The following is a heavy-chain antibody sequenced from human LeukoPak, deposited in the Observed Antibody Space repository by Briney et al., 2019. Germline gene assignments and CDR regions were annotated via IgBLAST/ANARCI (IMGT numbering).Heavy chain of an antibody. J-gene: IGHJ4*02. D-gene: IGHD6-19*01. CDR1: GGSISNYY. CDR3: ARDMAASSGY. V-gene: IGHV4-59*01. CDR2: IYYSGST. Sequence: SETLSLXCTVSGGSISNYYWSWIRQPPGKGLEWIGYIYYSGSTNYNPSLKSRVTISVDTSKNQFSLKLSSVTAADTAVYYCARDMAASSGYWGQGTLVTVSS.